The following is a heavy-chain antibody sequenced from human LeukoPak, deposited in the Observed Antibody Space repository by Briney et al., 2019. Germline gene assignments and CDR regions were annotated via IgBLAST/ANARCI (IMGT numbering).Heavy chain of an antibody. J-gene: IGHJ4*02. CDR1: GGSFSGYY. CDR2: INHSGST. Sequence: SSETLSLTCAVYGGSFSGYYWSWIRQPPGKGLEWIGEINHSGSTNYNPSLKSRVTISVDTSKNQFSLELSSVTAADTAVYYCARGPGCGYNIKRLDYWGQGTLVTVSS. V-gene: IGHV4-34*01. D-gene: IGHD5-24*01. CDR3: ARGPGCGYNIKRLDY.